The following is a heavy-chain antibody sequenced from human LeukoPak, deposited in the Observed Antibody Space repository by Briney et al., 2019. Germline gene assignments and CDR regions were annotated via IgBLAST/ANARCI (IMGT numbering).Heavy chain of an antibody. J-gene: IGHJ4*02. V-gene: IGHV4-59*01. CDR1: GGSINNNY. CDR2: INYSGTT. D-gene: IGHD6-19*01. CDR3: AGGGRWLAFDY. Sequence: PSETLSLTCTVSGGSINNNYWSWIRQPPGKGLEWIGYINYSGTTNYNPSLKSRVTISVDTSKKYFSLRLTSVTAADTAVYYCAGGGRWLAFDYWGQGFLVTVPS.